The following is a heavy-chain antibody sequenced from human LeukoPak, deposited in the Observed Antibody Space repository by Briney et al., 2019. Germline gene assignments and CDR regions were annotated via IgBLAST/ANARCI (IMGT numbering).Heavy chain of an antibody. CDR2: IRYDGSNK. CDR3: AKWVVRGQYFQH. CDR1: GFTFSSYG. V-gene: IGHV3-30*02. D-gene: IGHD3-10*01. Sequence: PGGSLRLSCSASGFTFSSYGMHWVRQAPGKGLEWVAFIRYDGSNKYYADSVKGRFTISRDNSKNTLYLQMNSLRAEDTAVYYCAKWVVRGQYFQHWGQGTLVTVSS. J-gene: IGHJ1*01.